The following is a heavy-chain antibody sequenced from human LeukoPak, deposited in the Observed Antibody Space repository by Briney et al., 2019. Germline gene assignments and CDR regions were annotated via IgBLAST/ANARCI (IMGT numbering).Heavy chain of an antibody. V-gene: IGHV4-59*08. CDR2: LYDSGAT. CDR3: ARQNSYGTYSGLDV. J-gene: IGHJ6*02. Sequence: SETLSLTCTVSGGSISGFYWSWIRQTPGKGLEWIGQLYDSGATTYNPSLTSRVTTSVDTSKNQFSLMLSSVTAADTAVYFCARQNSYGTYSGLDVWGQGTTVTVSS. D-gene: IGHD5-18*01. CDR1: GGSISGFY.